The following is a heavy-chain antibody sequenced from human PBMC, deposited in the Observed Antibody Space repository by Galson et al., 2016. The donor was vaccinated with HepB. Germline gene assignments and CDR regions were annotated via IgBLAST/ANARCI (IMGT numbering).Heavy chain of an antibody. J-gene: IGHJ3*01. V-gene: IGHV1-18*04. D-gene: IGHD3-22*01. CDR1: GYTFTNYG. CDR3: AKEEGYDSSGYRNDAFDF. Sequence: SVKVSCKASGYTFTNYGLSWVRQAPGQGLEWMGWISAYNGDTNYAQKFQGRVTMTTDTSTKTAYMELRSLRSDDTAVYYCAKEEGYDSSGYRNDAFDFWGQGTLVTVSS. CDR2: ISAYNGDT.